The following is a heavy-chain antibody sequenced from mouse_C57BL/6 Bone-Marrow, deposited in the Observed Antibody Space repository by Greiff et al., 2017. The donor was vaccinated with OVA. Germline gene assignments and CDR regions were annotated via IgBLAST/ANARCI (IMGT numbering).Heavy chain of an antibody. Sequence: QVQLQQPGAELVMPGASVKLSCKASGYTFTSYWMHWVKQRPGQGLEWIGEIDPSDSYTNYNQKLKGKATLTVDKSSSTAYMQLSSLTSEDSAVYYCARGGKILRPSAYWGQGTLVTVSA. V-gene: IGHV1-69*01. CDR2: IDPSDSYT. J-gene: IGHJ3*01. CDR1: GYTFTSYW. CDR3: ARGGKILRPSAY. D-gene: IGHD1-2*01.